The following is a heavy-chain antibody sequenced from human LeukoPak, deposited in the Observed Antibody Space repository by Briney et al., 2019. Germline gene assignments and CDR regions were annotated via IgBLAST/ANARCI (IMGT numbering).Heavy chain of an antibody. CDR2: INHSGST. CDR1: GGSFSGYY. D-gene: IGHD3-10*01. Sequence: PSETLSLTCAVYGGSFSGYYWSWIRQPPGKGLEWIGEINHSGSTNYNPSRKSRVTISVDTSKNQFSLKLSSVTAADTAVYYCARLTMVRGVMKPWGQGTLVTVSS. CDR3: ARLTMVRGVMKP. J-gene: IGHJ5*02. V-gene: IGHV4-34*01.